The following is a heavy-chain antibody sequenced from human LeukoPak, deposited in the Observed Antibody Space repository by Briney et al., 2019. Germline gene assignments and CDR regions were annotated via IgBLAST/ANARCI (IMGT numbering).Heavy chain of an antibody. J-gene: IGHJ5*01. V-gene: IGHV3-23*01. CDR1: GFTFSSYA. CDR3: AKHKEDYGDSCLDDS. Sequence: GGSLRLSCAASGFTFSSYAMSWVRQAPGKGLAWVSGISGSGGRTYYADSVKGRFTISRDNSKNTLYLQMSSLRAEDTAVYYCAKHKEDYGDSCLDDSWGQGALVAVSS. D-gene: IGHD4-17*01. CDR2: ISGSGGRT.